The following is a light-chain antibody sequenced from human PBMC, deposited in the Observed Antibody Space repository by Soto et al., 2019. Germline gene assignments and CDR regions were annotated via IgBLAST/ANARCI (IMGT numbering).Light chain of an antibody. J-gene: IGLJ2*01. V-gene: IGLV2-23*03. CDR2: EGS. CDR3: CSYAGSSTFDEV. CDR1: SSDVGSYNL. Sequence: QSALTQPASVSGSPGQSITISCTGTSSDVGSYNLVSWYQQHPGKAPKLMIYEGSKRPSGVSNRCSGSKSGNTASLTISGLQAEDEADYYCCSYAGSSTFDEVFGGGTKVTVL.